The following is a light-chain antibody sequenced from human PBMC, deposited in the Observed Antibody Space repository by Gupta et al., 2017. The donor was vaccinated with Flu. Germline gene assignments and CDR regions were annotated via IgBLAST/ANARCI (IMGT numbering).Light chain of an antibody. J-gene: IGLJ3*02. CDR2: GNN. Sequence: QSVLPQPPSVSGAPGQRVTISCTGSSSNIGAGYNVHWYQQLPGTAPRLLIYGNNNRPSGVPDRFSGSKSGTSASLAITGLQAEDEADYYCQAHDSSLSGWVFGGGTKVTVL. V-gene: IGLV1-40*01. CDR3: QAHDSSLSGWV. CDR1: SSNIGAGYN.